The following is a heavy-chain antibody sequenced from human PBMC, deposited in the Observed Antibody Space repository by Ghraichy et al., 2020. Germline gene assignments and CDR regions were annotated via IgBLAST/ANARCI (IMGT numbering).Heavy chain of an antibody. J-gene: IGHJ4*02. Sequence: SETLSLTCAVSGTSITSYYWSWIRQPAGKGLEWIGRISTSGTTNYNPSLKSRVTMSVDTSKDQFSLKLNFVSAADTAVYYCARVSGGSDDFFDYWGQGTLVTVSS. D-gene: IGHD2-15*01. CDR3: ARVSGGSDDFFDY. CDR2: ISTSGTT. CDR1: GTSITSYY. V-gene: IGHV4-4*07.